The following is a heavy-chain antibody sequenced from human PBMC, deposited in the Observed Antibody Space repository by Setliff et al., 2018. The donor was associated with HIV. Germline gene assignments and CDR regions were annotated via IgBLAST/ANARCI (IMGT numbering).Heavy chain of an antibody. CDR1: GFTFSTYW. CDR2: IKQDGSEK. J-gene: IGHJ3*02. Sequence: GGSLRLSCAASGFTFSTYWMSWVRQAPGKGLEWVANIKQDGSEKNYMDSVKGRFTISRDNAKNSLYLQMNSLRAEDAAVYYCARDCVAVAGTGPDAFDIWGRGTMVTVSS. CDR3: ARDCVAVAGTGPDAFDI. V-gene: IGHV3-7*01. D-gene: IGHD6-19*01.